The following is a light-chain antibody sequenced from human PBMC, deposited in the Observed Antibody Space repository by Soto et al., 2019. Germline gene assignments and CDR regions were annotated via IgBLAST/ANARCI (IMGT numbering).Light chain of an antibody. J-gene: IGLJ1*01. V-gene: IGLV1-44*01. CDR3: AAWDNSLRGFV. CDR2: STD. Sequence: QLVLTQPPSVSGTPGQSVAISCSGSGSNIGSTTVHWFYHLPGSAPKLLISSTDRRPSGVPDRFSGSKSGTSASLAISGLQPDDEAEFYCAAWDNSLRGFVFGTGTKVTVL. CDR1: GSNIGSTT.